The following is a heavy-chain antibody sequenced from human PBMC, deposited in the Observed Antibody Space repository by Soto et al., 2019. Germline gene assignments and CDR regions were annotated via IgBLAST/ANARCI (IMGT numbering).Heavy chain of an antibody. CDR2: IKQDGSEK. J-gene: IGHJ6*03. V-gene: IGHV3-7*01. Sequence: EVQLVESGGGLVQPGGSLRLSCAASGFTFSSYWMSWVRQAPGKGLEWVANIKQDGSEKYYVDSVKGRFTISRDNAKNSLYLQMNSLRAEDTAVYYCAREGLPYDFWSGYERNYYYMDVWGKGTTVTVSS. D-gene: IGHD3-3*01. CDR3: AREGLPYDFWSGYERNYYYMDV. CDR1: GFTFSSYW.